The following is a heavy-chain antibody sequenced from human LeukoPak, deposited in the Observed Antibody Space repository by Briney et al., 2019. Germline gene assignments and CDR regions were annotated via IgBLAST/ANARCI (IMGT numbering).Heavy chain of an antibody. Sequence: PGGSLRLSCAASGFTFSSYGMHWVRQAPGKGLEWVAFIRYDGSNKYYADSVKGRFTISRDNSKNTLYLQMNSLRAEDTAVYYCARVDYYGSGNSYWGQGTLVTVSS. V-gene: IGHV3-30*02. J-gene: IGHJ4*02. CDR1: GFTFSSYG. D-gene: IGHD3-10*01. CDR2: IRYDGSNK. CDR3: ARVDYYGSGNSY.